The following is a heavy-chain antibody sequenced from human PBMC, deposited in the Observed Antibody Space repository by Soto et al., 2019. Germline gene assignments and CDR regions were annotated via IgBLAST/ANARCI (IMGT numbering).Heavy chain of an antibody. CDR2: IKWDASEK. Sequence: GGSLRLSCAASGFTFGYYWMSWVRQAPGKGLEWSATIKWDASEKKYVDSVKGRFTMSRDNAKNTLYLQMNSLKTEDTAVYYCTTGLTILGVVIDPWGQGTLVTVSS. J-gene: IGHJ5*02. CDR3: TTGLTILGVVIDP. D-gene: IGHD3-3*01. CDR1: GFTFGYYW. V-gene: IGHV3-7*03.